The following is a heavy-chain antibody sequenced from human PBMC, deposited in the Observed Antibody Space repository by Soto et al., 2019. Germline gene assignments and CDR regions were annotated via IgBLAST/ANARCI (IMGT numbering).Heavy chain of an antibody. Sequence: TETLSLTCAISGDSIGNFYWSWIRQPAGKGLESLGRLSASGRTNYSPSLQSRVTMSLDRSKNRFSLRLTSVSAADTAVYFCARGMGRYFDLWGRGTLVTVSS. CDR3: ARGMGRYFDL. D-gene: IGHD2-8*01. CDR2: LSASGRT. CDR1: GDSIGNFY. V-gene: IGHV4-4*07. J-gene: IGHJ2*01.